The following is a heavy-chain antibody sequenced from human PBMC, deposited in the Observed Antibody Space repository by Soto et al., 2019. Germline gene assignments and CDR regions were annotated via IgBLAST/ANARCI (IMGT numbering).Heavy chain of an antibody. V-gene: IGHV2-5*01. Sequence: SGPPLVNPTQTLTLTCTFSGFSLSTSGVGVGWIRQPPGKALEWLALIYWNDDKRYSPSLKSRLTITKDTSKNQVVLTMTNMDPVDTATYYCAHSRYFDWVGGMDVWGQGTTVTVSS. CDR2: IYWNDDK. D-gene: IGHD3-9*01. CDR3: AHSRYFDWVGGMDV. J-gene: IGHJ6*02. CDR1: GFSLSTSGVG.